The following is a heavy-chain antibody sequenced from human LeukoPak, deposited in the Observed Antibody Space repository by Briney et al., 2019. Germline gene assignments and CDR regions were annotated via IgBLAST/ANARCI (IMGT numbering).Heavy chain of an antibody. D-gene: IGHD4-11*01. Sequence: SETLSLTCTVSGGSISSGGYYWSWIRQHPGKGLEWIGYIYYSGSTYYNPSLKSRVTISVDTSKNQFSLKLSSVTAADTAVYYCAREITTGAYYYYYMDVWGKGTTVTVSS. J-gene: IGHJ6*03. V-gene: IGHV4-61*08. CDR1: GGSISSGGYY. CDR2: IYYSGST. CDR3: AREITTGAYYYYYMDV.